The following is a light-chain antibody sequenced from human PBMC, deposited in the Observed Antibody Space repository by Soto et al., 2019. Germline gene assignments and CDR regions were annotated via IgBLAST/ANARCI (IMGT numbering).Light chain of an antibody. V-gene: IGKV1-27*01. CDR2: AAS. CDR1: QAISIY. Sequence: DIQMTQSPSSLSTSVGDRVTITCRASQAISIYLAWYQQKPGKVPKLLIYAASTLQSGVPSRFSGSGSGTDFTLTISSLQPEDVATYYCQKYSGAPPAFGQGTKVE. J-gene: IGKJ1*01. CDR3: QKYSGAPPA.